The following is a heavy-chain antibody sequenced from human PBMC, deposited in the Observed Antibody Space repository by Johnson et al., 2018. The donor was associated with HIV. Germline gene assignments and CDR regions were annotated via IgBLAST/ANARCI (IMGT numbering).Heavy chain of an antibody. J-gene: IGHJ3*02. CDR2: IYSGGST. CDR1: GFTFDDYA. V-gene: IGHV3-43*01. CDR3: TTGLYWNDAFDI. D-gene: IGHD1-1*01. Sequence: VQLVESGGFVVQPGGSLRLSCAASGFTFDDYAMHWVRQAPGKGLEWGAVIYSGGSTYYADSVKGGFTIARDNAKNWLYLQMNSLQTEDTAVYYCTTGLYWNDAFDIWGQGTMVTVSS.